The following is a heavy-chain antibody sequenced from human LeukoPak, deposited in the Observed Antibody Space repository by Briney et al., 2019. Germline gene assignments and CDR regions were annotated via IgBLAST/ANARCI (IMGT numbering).Heavy chain of an antibody. Sequence: SETLSLTCTVSGGSISSFYWSWIRQPPGKGLEWIGYICYSGSTNYNPSLRSRVTISVDTSKNQFSLKLSSVTAADTAVYYCARVQYSSTDNWFDPWGQGTLVTVSS. D-gene: IGHD6-13*01. V-gene: IGHV4-59*01. CDR3: ARVQYSSTDNWFDP. CDR1: GGSISSFY. CDR2: ICYSGST. J-gene: IGHJ5*02.